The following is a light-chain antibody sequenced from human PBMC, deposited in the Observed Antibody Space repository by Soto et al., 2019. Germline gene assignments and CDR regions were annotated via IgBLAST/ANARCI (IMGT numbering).Light chain of an antibody. CDR2: GAS. V-gene: IGKV3-15*01. J-gene: IGKJ1*01. CDR3: QQYTNWAPWT. Sequence: EIVMTQSPATLSVSPGERATLSCRASQSVSSNLAWYQQKPGQAPRLLIYGASTRATGIPARFSGSGSGTEFTLTISSLQSEDFAVYYCQQYTNWAPWTFGQGTKGELK. CDR1: QSVSSN.